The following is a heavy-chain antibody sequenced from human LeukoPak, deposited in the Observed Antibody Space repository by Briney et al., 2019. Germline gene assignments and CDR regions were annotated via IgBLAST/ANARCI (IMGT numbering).Heavy chain of an antibody. D-gene: IGHD3-16*01. Sequence: SETLSLTCTVSGGSISSYYWSWIRQPPGKGLEWIGYIYYSGSTNYNPSLKSRVTISVDTSKNQFSLKLSSVTAADTAVYYCARSGGRSVSNGSLFDYWGQGTLVTVSS. CDR3: ARSGGRSVSNGSLFDY. V-gene: IGHV4-59*01. CDR2: IYYSGST. J-gene: IGHJ4*02. CDR1: GGSISSYY.